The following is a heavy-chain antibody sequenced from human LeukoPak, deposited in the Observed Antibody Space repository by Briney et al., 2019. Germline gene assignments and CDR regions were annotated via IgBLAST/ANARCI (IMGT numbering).Heavy chain of an antibody. CDR1: GFTLMNYT. Sequence: GRSPRLSFAASGFTLMNYTMHGVRQAPGKGLEWVAVISYDGSNKYYADSVKGRFTISRDNSKNTLYLQMNSLRAEDTAVYYCAKEGYYYDSSGYNYYYGMDVWGQGTTVTVSS. D-gene: IGHD3-22*01. CDR3: AKEGYYYDSSGYNYYYGMDV. V-gene: IGHV3-30*04. CDR2: ISYDGSNK. J-gene: IGHJ6*02.